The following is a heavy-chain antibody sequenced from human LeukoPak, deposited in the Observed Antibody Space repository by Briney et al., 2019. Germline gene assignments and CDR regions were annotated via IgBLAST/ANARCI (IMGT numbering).Heavy chain of an antibody. Sequence: PGGSLRLSCAASGFTFSNAWMSWVRQAPGKGLEWVGRIKSKTDGETSDYAAPVKGRFAISRDDSKNTLYLQMNSLKTVDTAVYYCTTGWSGGEDYWGQGTLVTVSS. J-gene: IGHJ4*02. CDR1: GFTFSNAW. CDR3: TTGWSGGEDY. V-gene: IGHV3-15*01. D-gene: IGHD3-16*01. CDR2: IKSKTDGETS.